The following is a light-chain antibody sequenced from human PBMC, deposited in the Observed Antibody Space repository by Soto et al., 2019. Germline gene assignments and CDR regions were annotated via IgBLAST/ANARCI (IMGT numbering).Light chain of an antibody. CDR3: HQRQSWPRT. CDR2: LTS. J-gene: IGKJ1*01. V-gene: IGKV3-11*01. Sequence: EMVLTQSPATLSSFPGDRVTLSCRASQSVNTRLAWYQHKPGQAPRLLIYLTSNRAAGIPARFSGSVSGTDFTLTISDVEPEDFAVYYCHQRQSWPRTFGQGTKVDIK. CDR1: QSVNTR.